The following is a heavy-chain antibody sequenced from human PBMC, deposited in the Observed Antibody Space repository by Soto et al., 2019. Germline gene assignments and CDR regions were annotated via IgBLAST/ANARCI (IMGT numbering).Heavy chain of an antibody. CDR1: GYTFTSYY. D-gene: IGHD2-15*01. CDR3: ARGYCSGGSCSNWFDP. J-gene: IGHJ5*02. CDR2: INPSGTRT. V-gene: IGHV1-46*01. Sequence: ASVKVSCKASGYTFTSYYIHWVRQAPGQGLEWMGLINPSGTRTGYAQKFQGRLTMTRDTSTSTAYMELSSLRSEDTAVYYCARGYCSGGSCSNWFDPWGQGTLVTVSS.